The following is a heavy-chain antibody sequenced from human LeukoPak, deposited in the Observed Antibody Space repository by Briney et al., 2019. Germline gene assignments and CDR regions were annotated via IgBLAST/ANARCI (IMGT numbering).Heavy chain of an antibody. CDR1: GYTFTSYD. CDR3: ARAHCSSTSCYYYYYYMDV. CDR2: MNPNSGNT. J-gene: IGHJ6*03. D-gene: IGHD2-2*01. Sequence: ASVKVSCKASGYTFTSYDINWVRQATGQGLEWMGWMNPNSGNTGYAQKFQGRVTITRNTSISTAYMELSSLRSEDTAVYYCARAHCSSTSCYYYYYYMDVWGKGTTVTVSS. V-gene: IGHV1-8*03.